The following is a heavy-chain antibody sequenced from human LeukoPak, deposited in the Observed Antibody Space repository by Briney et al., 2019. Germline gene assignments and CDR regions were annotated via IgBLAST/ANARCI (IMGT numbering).Heavy chain of an antibody. V-gene: IGHV3-30*02. Sequence: GGSLRLSCAGSGFSFSTYAMHWVRQAPGEGLDWVAFIRYDGSNACYADSVKGRFTISRDNSDNTLYLQMNSLTSDDTAVYYCVADFDYWGQGTLVTVSS. CDR3: VADFDY. CDR1: GFSFSTYA. J-gene: IGHJ4*02. CDR2: IRYDGSNA.